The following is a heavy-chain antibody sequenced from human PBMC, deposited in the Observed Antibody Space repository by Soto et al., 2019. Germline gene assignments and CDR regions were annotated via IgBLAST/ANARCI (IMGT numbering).Heavy chain of an antibody. CDR3: TRDIQNFDI. CDR2: ITSSSTYI. V-gene: IGHV3-21*02. J-gene: IGHJ4*02. Sequence: EVRLVESGGGLVKPGGSLRLSCTASGFTLSTYSMNWVRQAPGKGLEWVSSITSSSTYIYYSDSVQGRFTISRDNAKNTLYLQMDSLTVEDTAVYFCTRDIQNFDIWGQGTLVAVSS. CDR1: GFTLSTYS.